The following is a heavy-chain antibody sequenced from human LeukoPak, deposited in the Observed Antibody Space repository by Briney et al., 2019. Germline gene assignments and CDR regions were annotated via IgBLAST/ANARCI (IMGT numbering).Heavy chain of an antibody. CDR1: GYTFTSYY. CDR2: INPSGGST. D-gene: IGHD3-16*02. V-gene: IGHV1-46*01. CDR3: AGDTYYDYVWGSYRLSY. Sequence: ASVKVSCKASGYTFTSYYMHWVRQAPGQGLEWMGIINPSGGSTSYAQKFQGRVTITADESTSTAYMELSSLRSEDTAVYYCAGDTYYDYVWGSYRLSYWGQGTLVTVSS. J-gene: IGHJ4*02.